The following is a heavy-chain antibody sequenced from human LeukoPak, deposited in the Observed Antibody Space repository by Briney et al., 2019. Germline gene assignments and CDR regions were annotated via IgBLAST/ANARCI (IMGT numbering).Heavy chain of an antibody. CDR2: ISGSGERT. J-gene: IGHJ4*02. V-gene: IGHV3-23*01. CDR1: GFMFSNYA. Sequence: GGSLRLSCVTSGFMFSNYAMSWVRQAPGKGLEWVSIISGSGERTYYADSVKGRFAVSRDNSKNTLYLQMMSLRAEDTAVYYCVSQSYSGSDNYYFHYWGQGTLVAVSS. CDR3: VSQSYSGSDNYYFHY. D-gene: IGHD1-26*01.